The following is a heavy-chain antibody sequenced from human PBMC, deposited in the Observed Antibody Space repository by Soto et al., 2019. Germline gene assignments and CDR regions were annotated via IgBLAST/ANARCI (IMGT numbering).Heavy chain of an antibody. CDR2: INAGNGNT. V-gene: IGHV1-3*01. Sequence: GASVKVSCKASGYTFTSYAMHWVRQAPGQRLEWMGWINAGNGNTKYSQKFQGRVTITRDTSASTAYMELSSLRSEDTAVYYCARDYGDIVVVPAVFCMDGWGQGTTVTVSS. CDR1: GYTFTSYA. CDR3: ARDYGDIVVVPAVFCMDG. J-gene: IGHJ6*02. D-gene: IGHD2-2*01.